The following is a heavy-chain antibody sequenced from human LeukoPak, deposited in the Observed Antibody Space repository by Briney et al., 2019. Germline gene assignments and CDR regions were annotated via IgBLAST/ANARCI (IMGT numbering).Heavy chain of an antibody. V-gene: IGHV1-46*01. J-gene: IGHJ5*02. CDR1: GYTFTSYY. D-gene: IGHD2-15*01. Sequence: ASVKVSFKASGYTFTSYYMHWVRQAPGQGLEWMGIINPSGGSTSYAQKFQGRVTMTRDMSTSTVYMELSSLRSEDTAVYYCARDHGYCSGGSCAGFDPWGQGTLVTVSS. CDR3: ARDHGYCSGGSCAGFDP. CDR2: INPSGGST.